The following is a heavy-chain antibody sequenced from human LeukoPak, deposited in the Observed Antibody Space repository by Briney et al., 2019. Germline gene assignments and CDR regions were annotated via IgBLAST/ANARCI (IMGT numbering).Heavy chain of an antibody. J-gene: IGHJ4*02. Sequence: GASVKVSCKASGYIFGNYGLCWVRQAPGQGLEWVGWISTYNGNTNYAQKLQGRVTMTTDTSTSTAYMELRSLRSDDTAVYYCARQTTVVTPFDYWGQGTLVTVSS. CDR3: ARQTTVVTPFDY. CDR2: ISTYNGNT. CDR1: GYIFGNYG. V-gene: IGHV1-18*01. D-gene: IGHD4-23*01.